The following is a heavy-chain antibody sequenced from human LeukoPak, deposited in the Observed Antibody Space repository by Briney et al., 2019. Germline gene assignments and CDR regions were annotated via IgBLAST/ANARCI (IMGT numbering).Heavy chain of an antibody. D-gene: IGHD4-17*01. CDR1: GGSISSGSYY. Sequence: SETLSLTCTVSGGSISSGSYYWSWIRQPAGKGLEWIGRIYTSGSTNYNPSLKSRVTISVDTSKNQFSLKLSSVTAADTAVYYCARGGQADDYGDYGGKYWYFDLWGRGTLVTVSS. CDR3: ARGGQADDYGDYGGKYWYFDL. CDR2: IYTSGST. J-gene: IGHJ2*01. V-gene: IGHV4-61*02.